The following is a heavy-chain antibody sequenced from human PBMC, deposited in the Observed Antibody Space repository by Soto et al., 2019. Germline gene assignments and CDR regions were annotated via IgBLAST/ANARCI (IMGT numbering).Heavy chain of an antibody. Sequence: GESLKISCKGSGYNFDDYWIGWVRQMPGKGLEWMGIIYPGDSDTKYSPSFQGQVTFSADRSISTAYLQWSSLKASDTAIYYCARGSYYDYWSGYYTGGYGGWFEPWGQGTLVTVSS. V-gene: IGHV5-51*01. D-gene: IGHD3-3*01. J-gene: IGHJ5*02. CDR2: IYPGDSDT. CDR3: ARGSYYDYWSGYYTGGYGGWFEP. CDR1: GYNFDDYW.